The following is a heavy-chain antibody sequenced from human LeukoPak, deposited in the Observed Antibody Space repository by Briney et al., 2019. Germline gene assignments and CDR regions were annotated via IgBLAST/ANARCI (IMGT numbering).Heavy chain of an antibody. CDR2: ISSSGSTI. CDR1: GFTFSDYY. D-gene: IGHD3-22*01. V-gene: IGHV3-11*04. Sequence: GGSLRLSCAASGFTFSDYYMSWIRQAPGKGLEWVSCISSSGSTIYYADSVKGRFTISRDNAKNSLYLQMNSLRAEDTAVYYCARDREYYYDSSGYSQKPIYYGMDVWGQGTTVTVSS. CDR3: ARDREYYYDSSGYSQKPIYYGMDV. J-gene: IGHJ6*02.